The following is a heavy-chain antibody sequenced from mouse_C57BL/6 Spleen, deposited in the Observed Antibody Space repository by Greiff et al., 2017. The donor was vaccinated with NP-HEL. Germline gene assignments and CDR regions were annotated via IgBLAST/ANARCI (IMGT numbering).Heavy chain of an antibody. D-gene: IGHD1-1*01. CDR1: GYAFSSSW. J-gene: IGHJ2*01. V-gene: IGHV1-82*01. Sequence: VQLQQSGPELVKPGASVKISCKASGYAFSSSWMNWVKQRPGKGLEWIGRIYPGDGDTNYNGKFKGKATLTADKSSSTAYRQLSSLTSEDSAVYFGARGTVVGDFDYWGQSTTLTVSS. CDR2: IYPGDGDT. CDR3: ARGTVVGDFDY.